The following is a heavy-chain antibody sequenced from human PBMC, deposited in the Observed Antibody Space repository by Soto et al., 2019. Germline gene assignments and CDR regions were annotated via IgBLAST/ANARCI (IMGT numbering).Heavy chain of an antibody. D-gene: IGHD3-10*01. Sequence: PSETLSLTCAVYGGSFSGYYWSWIRQPPGKGLEWIGEINHSGSTNYNPSLKSRVTISVDTPKNQFSLKLSSVTAADTAVYYCARGSVWFGEYSIDYWGQGTLVTVSS. CDR2: INHSGST. CDR3: ARGSVWFGEYSIDY. V-gene: IGHV4-34*01. J-gene: IGHJ4*02. CDR1: GGSFSGYY.